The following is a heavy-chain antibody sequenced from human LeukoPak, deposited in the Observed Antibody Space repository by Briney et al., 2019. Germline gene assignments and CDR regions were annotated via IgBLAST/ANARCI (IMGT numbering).Heavy chain of an antibody. J-gene: IGHJ4*02. CDR2: IKQDETEK. CDR3: VRLGRTSPGNWYKLFDQ. V-gene: IGHV3-7*03. CDR1: GLTFINFW. D-gene: IGHD2-2*01. Sequence: GGPLELSFTAPGLTFINFWMGWVRQAPGKGWGGVAKIKQDETEKFYLGSVKGRFTISRDNAKNSLYLQMNSLRVEDTALYYCVRLGRTSPGNWYKLFDQWGQGTLVTVSS.